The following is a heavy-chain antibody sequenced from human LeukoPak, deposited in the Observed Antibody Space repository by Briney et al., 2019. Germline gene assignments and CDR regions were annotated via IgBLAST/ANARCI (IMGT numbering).Heavy chain of an antibody. J-gene: IGHJ4*02. CDR2: IKQDGSEK. CDR1: GFTFSNYW. V-gene: IGHV3-7*01. D-gene: IGHD3-22*01. Sequence: PGGSLRLSCAASGFTFSNYWMSWVRQAPGKGLEWVANIKQDGSEKYYVDSVKGRFTISRDNAENSLYLQMNSLRAEDTAAYYCARDRALYDRSGYYYTEDDYWGQGTLVTVSS. CDR3: ARDRALYDRSGYYYTEDDY.